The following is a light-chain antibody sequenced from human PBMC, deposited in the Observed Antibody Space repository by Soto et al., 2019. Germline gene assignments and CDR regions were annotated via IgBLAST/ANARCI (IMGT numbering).Light chain of an antibody. CDR1: QSVRSN. J-gene: IGKJ1*01. V-gene: IGKV3-15*01. CDR2: GAS. CDR3: QQYGISPRT. Sequence: EIVITQSPKTLSVSPWERATLSCRASQSVRSNLAWYQQKPGQAPRLLIYGASTRATGIPAGFSGSGSGTDFTLTISRLEPEDFAVYYCQQYGISPRTFGQGTKVDIK.